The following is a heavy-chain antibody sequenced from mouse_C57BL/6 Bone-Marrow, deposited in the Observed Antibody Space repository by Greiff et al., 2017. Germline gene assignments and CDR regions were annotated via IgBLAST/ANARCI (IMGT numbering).Heavy chain of an antibody. J-gene: IGHJ4*01. CDR1: GFNIKNTY. Sequence: VQLQQSVAELVRPGASVKLSCTASGFNIKNTYMHWVKQRPEQGLEWIGRIDPANGNTKYAPKFQGKATITADTSSNTAYLQLSSLTSEDTAIYYCAPRITTVVGDYYAMDYWGQGTSVTVSS. CDR2: IDPANGNT. D-gene: IGHD1-1*01. CDR3: APRITTVVGDYYAMDY. V-gene: IGHV14-3*01.